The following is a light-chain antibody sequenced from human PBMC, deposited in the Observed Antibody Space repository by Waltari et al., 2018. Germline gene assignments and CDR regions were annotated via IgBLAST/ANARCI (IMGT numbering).Light chain of an antibody. CDR3: QQYNKWPPLT. V-gene: IGKV3-15*01. J-gene: IGKJ4*01. CDR2: GAS. CDR1: QNIHDN. Sequence: EVLMTQSPATLSVSPGERVTLSCRASQNIHDNLAWYQQKPDQAPRLLIYGASTRATAIPARFRGSGSGTEFTLTISSLQSEDFAVYYCQQYNKWPPLTFGGGTKVEIK.